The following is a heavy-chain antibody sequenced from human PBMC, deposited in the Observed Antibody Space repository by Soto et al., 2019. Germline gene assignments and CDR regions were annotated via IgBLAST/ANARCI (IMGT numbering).Heavy chain of an antibody. J-gene: IGHJ5*02. CDR2: IYPGDSDT. CDR1: GYSFTSYW. CDR3: ARRNGYYYDSSGYFPSNWFDP. D-gene: IGHD3-22*01. V-gene: IGHV5-51*01. Sequence: PGESLKISCKGSGYSFTSYWIGWVRQMPGKGLEWMGIIYPGDSDTRYSPSFQGQVTISADKSISTAYLRWSSLKASDTAMYYCARRNGYYYDSSGYFPSNWFDPWGQGTLVTVSS.